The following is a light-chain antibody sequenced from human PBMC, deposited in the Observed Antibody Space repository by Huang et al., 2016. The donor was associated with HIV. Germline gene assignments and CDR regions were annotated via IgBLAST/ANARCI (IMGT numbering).Light chain of an antibody. CDR3: QQSYSTPRT. Sequence: DIQMTQSQSSLSASVGDRVSITCRASQSISSYLNWYQQKPGKAPKLLMYAASTLQSGVPSRFSGSGSGTDFTLTISSLQAEDCATYYCQQSYSTPRTFGQGTRLEIK. CDR2: AAS. V-gene: IGKV1-39*01. CDR1: QSISSY. J-gene: IGKJ5*01.